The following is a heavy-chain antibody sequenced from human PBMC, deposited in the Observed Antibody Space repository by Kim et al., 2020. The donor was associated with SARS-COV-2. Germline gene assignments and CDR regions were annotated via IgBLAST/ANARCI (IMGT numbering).Heavy chain of an antibody. CDR3: ARLYCSGGSCYSGGGFFDY. Sequence: SETLSLTCAVSGGSISSSNWWSWVRQPPGKGLEWIGEIYHSGSTNYNPSLKSRVTISVDKSKNQFSLKLSSVTAADTAVYYCARLYCSGGSCYSGGGFFDYWGQGTLVTVSS. CDR2: IYHSGST. V-gene: IGHV4-4*02. CDR1: GGSISSSNW. D-gene: IGHD2-15*01. J-gene: IGHJ4*02.